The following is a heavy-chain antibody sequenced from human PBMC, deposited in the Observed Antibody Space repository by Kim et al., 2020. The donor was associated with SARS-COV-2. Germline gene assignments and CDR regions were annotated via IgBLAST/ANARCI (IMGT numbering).Heavy chain of an antibody. CDR1: GFTFSSYA. J-gene: IGHJ4*02. CDR2: ISYDGSNK. V-gene: IGHV3-30-3*01. CDR3: ARDVGGNFYY. Sequence: GGSLRLSCAASGFTFSSYAMHWVRQAPGKGLEWVALISYDGSNKYYADSVKGRFTISRDNSKNTLYLQMNSLRAEDTAVYYCARDVGGNFYYWGQGTLVTVSS. D-gene: IGHD2-15*01.